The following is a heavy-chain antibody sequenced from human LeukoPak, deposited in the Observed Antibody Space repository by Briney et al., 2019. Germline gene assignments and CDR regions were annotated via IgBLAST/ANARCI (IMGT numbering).Heavy chain of an antibody. CDR1: GYTFTGFS. D-gene: IGHD2-2*01. CDR3: ARDDAPAGSESYCRRISCYLGRLDV. CDR2: INTHNGNT. J-gene: IGHJ6*02. Sequence: ASVKVSCKASGYTFTGFSISWVRQAPGQGLEWMGWINTHNGNTKYTQKFQGRVTMTRDKFTSTAYMELTSLTSDDTAVYYCARDDAPAGSESYCRRISCYLGRLDVWGQGTTITVS. V-gene: IGHV1-18*01.